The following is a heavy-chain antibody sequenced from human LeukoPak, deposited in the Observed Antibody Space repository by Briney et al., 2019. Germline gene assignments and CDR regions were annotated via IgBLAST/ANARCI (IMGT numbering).Heavy chain of an antibody. CDR3: ARDLGSYYGDY. V-gene: IGHV1-2*06. CDR1: GYTFTGYY. Sequence: GASVKVSCKASGYTFTGYYMHWVRQAPGQGLEWMRRINPNSGGTNYAQKFQGRVTMTRDTSISTAYMELSRLRSDDTAVYYCARDLGSYYGDYWGQGTLVTVSS. J-gene: IGHJ4*02. CDR2: INPNSGGT. D-gene: IGHD1-26*01.